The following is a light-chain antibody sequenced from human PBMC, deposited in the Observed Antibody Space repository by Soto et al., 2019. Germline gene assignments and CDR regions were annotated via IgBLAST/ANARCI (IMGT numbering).Light chain of an antibody. Sequence: EIVMTQPPATLSVSAGERATLSCRARQSVRSNLAWYQQKPGQAPRLLIYDASTRATGIPARFSGSGSGTEFILTISSLQSEDFGVYYCQQYNNWPPITFGQGTLLEIK. CDR1: QSVRSN. CDR2: DAS. J-gene: IGKJ5*01. CDR3: QQYNNWPPIT. V-gene: IGKV3D-15*01.